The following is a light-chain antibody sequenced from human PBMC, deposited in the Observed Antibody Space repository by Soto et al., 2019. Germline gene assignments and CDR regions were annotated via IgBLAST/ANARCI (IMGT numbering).Light chain of an antibody. J-gene: IGKJ1*01. CDR2: VAS. CDR1: QSVSSSY. V-gene: IGKV3-20*01. Sequence: EMVFTRSPGTLSLSPGERATLSWRASQSVSSSYLAWYQQKPVQAPRLLIYVASSRATGIPDRFSGSGSGTNFTLTISRLEPEDLATHYCQHYNSYSEAFGQGTKVDIK. CDR3: QHYNSYSEA.